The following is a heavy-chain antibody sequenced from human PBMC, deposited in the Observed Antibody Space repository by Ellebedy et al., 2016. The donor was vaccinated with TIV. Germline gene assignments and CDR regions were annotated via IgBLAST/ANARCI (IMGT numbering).Heavy chain of an antibody. V-gene: IGHV3-74*01. J-gene: IGHJ4*02. CDR1: GFTFSSYW. CDR2: INSDGSST. CDR3: ARDLLERADDFDY. D-gene: IGHD1-1*01. Sequence: GGSLRLXXAASGFTFSSYWMHWVRQAPGKGLVWVSRINSDGSSTSYADSVKGRFTISRDNAKNTLYLQMNSLRAEDTAVYYCARDLLERADDFDYWGQGTLVTVSS.